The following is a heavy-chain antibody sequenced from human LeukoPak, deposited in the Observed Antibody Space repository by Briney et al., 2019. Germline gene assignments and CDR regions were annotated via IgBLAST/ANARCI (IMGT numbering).Heavy chain of an antibody. V-gene: IGHV4-59*08. CDR3: ARHGGRYFDWLLTPHFDY. CDR1: GGSMSPYH. J-gene: IGHJ4*02. CDR2: IYYSGST. D-gene: IGHD3-9*01. Sequence: SETLSLTCTVSGGSMSPYHWSWIRQPPGKGLEWIGYIYYSGSTNYNPSLKSRVTISVDTSKNQFSLKLSSVTAADTAVYYCARHGGRYFDWLLTPHFDYWGQGTLVTVSS.